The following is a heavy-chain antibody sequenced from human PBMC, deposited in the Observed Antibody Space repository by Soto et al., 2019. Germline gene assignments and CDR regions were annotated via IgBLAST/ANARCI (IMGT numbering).Heavy chain of an antibody. V-gene: IGHV1-8*01. CDR3: ARGDVSSSWYEGWFDP. CDR2: MNPNSGNT. J-gene: IGHJ5*02. D-gene: IGHD6-13*01. CDR1: GYTFTSYD. Sequence: QVQLVQSGAEVKKPGASVKVSCKASGYTFTSYDINWVRQATGQGLEWMGWMNPNSGNTGYAQKFQGRVTMTXXTXFXTAYMELSSLRSEDTAVYYCARGDVSSSWYEGWFDPWGQGTLVTVSS.